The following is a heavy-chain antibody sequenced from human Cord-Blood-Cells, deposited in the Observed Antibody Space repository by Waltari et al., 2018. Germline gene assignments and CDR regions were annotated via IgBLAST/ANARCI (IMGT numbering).Heavy chain of an antibody. CDR1: GGSISSHY. V-gene: IGHV4-59*11. Sequence: QVQLQESGPGLVKPSETLYLTCTVSGGSISSHYWSWIRQPPGKGLEWIGYIYYSGSTNYNPSLKSRVTISVDTSKNQFSLKLSSVTAADTAVYYCARGANDFWSGYYNYWGQGTLVTVSS. J-gene: IGHJ4*02. D-gene: IGHD3-3*01. CDR2: IYYSGST. CDR3: ARGANDFWSGYYNY.